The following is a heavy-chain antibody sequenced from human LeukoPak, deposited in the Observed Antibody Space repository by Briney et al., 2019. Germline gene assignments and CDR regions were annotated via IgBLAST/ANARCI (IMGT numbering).Heavy chain of an antibody. CDR2: INTYNGNT. CDR3: ARDPRYCSGGSCYYFDY. Sequence: ASVKVSCKASGYTFTTYGISWVRQAPGQGLEWMGWINTYNGNTNYEQKLKGRVTMTRDTSISTAYMELSRLRSDDTAVYYCARDPRYCSGGSCYYFDYWGQGTLVTVSS. D-gene: IGHD2-15*01. V-gene: IGHV1-18*01. J-gene: IGHJ4*02. CDR1: GYTFTTYG.